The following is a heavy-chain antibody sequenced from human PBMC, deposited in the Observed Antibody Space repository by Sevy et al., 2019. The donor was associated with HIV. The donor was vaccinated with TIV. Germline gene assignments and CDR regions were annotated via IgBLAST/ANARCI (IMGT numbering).Heavy chain of an antibody. V-gene: IGHV3-30*18. D-gene: IGHD3-16*01. Sequence: GGSLRLSCVGSGFAFRKFGMHWVRQAPGKGLEWLSAVSYDGRNTDYSYFLKGRFTISRDNSKNTLDLDINSLRVEDTAVYFCAKVGGGTSWAFNYLEYWGRGTLVTVSS. CDR2: VSYDGRNT. J-gene: IGHJ4*02. CDR1: GFAFRKFG. CDR3: AKVGGGTSWAFNYLEY.